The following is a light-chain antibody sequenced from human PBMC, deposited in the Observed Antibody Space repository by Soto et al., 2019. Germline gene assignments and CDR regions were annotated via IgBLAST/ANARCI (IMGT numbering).Light chain of an antibody. CDR1: SSDVGGHNY. J-gene: IGLJ1*01. CDR3: CSYAGSYTYV. Sequence: QSVLTQPRSVSGSPGQSVTISCTGTSSDVGGHNYVSWYQQYPGKAPKLMISSVTKRPSGVPDRFSGSKSGNTASLTIPGLQAEDEADYYCCSYAGSYTYVFGTGTKVTVL. CDR2: SVT. V-gene: IGLV2-11*01.